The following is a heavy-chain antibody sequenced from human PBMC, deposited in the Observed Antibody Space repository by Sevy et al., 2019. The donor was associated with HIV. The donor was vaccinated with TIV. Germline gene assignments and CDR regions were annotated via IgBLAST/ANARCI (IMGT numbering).Heavy chain of an antibody. V-gene: IGHV3-30*02. J-gene: IGHJ4*02. D-gene: IGHD6-13*01. CDR3: AKDLAGPGRRYFDY. CDR1: GFTFSNFG. Sequence: GGSLRLSCTASGFTFSNFGMHWVRQVPGKGLEWVTFIRYDGSDKYYAASVKGRFTISRDDSKNTLYLQMDSLGAEDTASYYCAKDLAGPGRRYFDYWGQGTLVTVSS. CDR2: IRYDGSDK.